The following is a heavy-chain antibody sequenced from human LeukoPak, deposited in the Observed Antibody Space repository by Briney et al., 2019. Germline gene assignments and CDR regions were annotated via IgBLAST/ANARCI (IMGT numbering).Heavy chain of an antibody. D-gene: IGHD1-1*01. V-gene: IGHV3-64*01. CDR1: RFTFSSYA. CDR2: ISSNGGST. CDR3: ARDPGYAVYYFDY. Sequence: GSLRLSCAASRFTFSSYAMHWVRQAPGKGLEYVSAISSNGGSTYYANSVKGRFTISRDNSKSTLYLQMNSLRAEDTAVYYCARDPGYAVYYFDYWGQGTLVTVSS. J-gene: IGHJ4*02.